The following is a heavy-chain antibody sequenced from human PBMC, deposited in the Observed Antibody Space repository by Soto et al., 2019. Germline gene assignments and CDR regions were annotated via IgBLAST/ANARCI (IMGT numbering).Heavy chain of an antibody. J-gene: IGHJ6*03. CDR3: AKDYGEGLNYYMDV. V-gene: IGHV3-30*18. D-gene: IGHD4-17*01. Sequence: GGSLRLSCAASGFTFSSYGMHWVRQAPGKGLEWVAVISYDGSNKYYADSVKGRFTISRDNSKNTLYLQMNSLRAEDTAVYYCAKDYGEGLNYYMDVWGKGTTVTVSS. CDR1: GFTFSSYG. CDR2: ISYDGSNK.